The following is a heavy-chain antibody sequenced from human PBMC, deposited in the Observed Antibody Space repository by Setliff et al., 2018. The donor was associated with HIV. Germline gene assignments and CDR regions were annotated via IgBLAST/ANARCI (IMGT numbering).Heavy chain of an antibody. D-gene: IGHD2-21*01. CDR2: ITPIVGTT. Sequence: ASVKVSCKASGGTFSSYAINWVRQAPGQGLEWMGGITPIVGTTDYAQKFQGRVTITADESTSTAYMELGGLGSEDTAVYYCARGRGIIGALVYWGQGTLVTVSS. CDR1: GGTFSSYA. J-gene: IGHJ4*02. V-gene: IGHV1-69*13. CDR3: ARGRGIIGALVY.